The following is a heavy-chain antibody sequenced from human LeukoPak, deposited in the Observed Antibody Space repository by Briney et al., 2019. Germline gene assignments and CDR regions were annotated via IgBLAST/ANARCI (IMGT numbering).Heavy chain of an antibody. CDR1: GVSISTYY. D-gene: IGHD2-15*01. J-gene: IGHJ1*01. CDR3: ARDTGVVVGYFQH. Sequence: PSETLSPTCTVSGVSISTYYWSWIRQPPGKGLEWIGYIYYSGSTSYNPSLKSRITISVDTFKNQFSLKLSSVTAADTAVYYCARDTGVVVGYFQHWGQGTLVTVSS. V-gene: IGHV4-59*01. CDR2: IYYSGST.